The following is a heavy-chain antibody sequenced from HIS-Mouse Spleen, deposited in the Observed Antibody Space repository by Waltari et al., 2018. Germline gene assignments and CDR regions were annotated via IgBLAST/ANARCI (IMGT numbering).Heavy chain of an antibody. D-gene: IGHD4-17*01. Sequence: EVQLVESGGGLVKPGGSLRLSCAASGFPFRSDSMNWVRQDPGKGLGWVSSISSSSSYIYYADSVKGRFTISRDNAKNSLYLQMNSLRAEDTAVYYCARASTVTTYYFDYWGQGTLVTVSS. V-gene: IGHV3-21*01. CDR3: ARASTVTTYYFDY. CDR2: ISSSSSYI. J-gene: IGHJ4*02. CDR1: GFPFRSDS.